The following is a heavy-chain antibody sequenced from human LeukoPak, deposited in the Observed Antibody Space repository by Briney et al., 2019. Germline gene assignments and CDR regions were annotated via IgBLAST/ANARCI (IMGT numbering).Heavy chain of an antibody. D-gene: IGHD7-27*01. J-gene: IGHJ4*02. V-gene: IGHV3-23*01. CDR2: ISPRGGGT. CDR3: ARDLAWGAFDY. Sequence: GGTLRLSCAASGFTFSNHGMNWVRQAPGKGLEWLSGISPRGGGTYYADSVKGRFTISRDDSKSTLSLQMNSLRVEDTAVYYCARDLAWGAFDYWGQGTLVSVSS. CDR1: GFTFSNHG.